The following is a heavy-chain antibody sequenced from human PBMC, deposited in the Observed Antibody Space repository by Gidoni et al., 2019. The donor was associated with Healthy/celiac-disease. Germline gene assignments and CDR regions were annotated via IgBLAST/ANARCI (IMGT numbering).Heavy chain of an antibody. J-gene: IGHJ6*02. CDR1: GFTFSDYD. D-gene: IGHD1-26*01. CDR3: ARDSTRGWWELLRVAYYYGMDV. V-gene: IGHV3-11*01. CDR2: ISSVGSTI. Sequence: QVQLVESGGGLVKPGGSMRLSCAAPGFTFSDYDMSWNRQASGKGLEWVSYISSVGSTIYYAYSVKGRFTISRDNAKNSLYLQMNSLRAEDTAVYYCARDSTRGWWELLRVAYYYGMDVWGQGTTVTVSS.